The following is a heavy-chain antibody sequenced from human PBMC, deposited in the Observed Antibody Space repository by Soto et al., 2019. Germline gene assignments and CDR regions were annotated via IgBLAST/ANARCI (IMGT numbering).Heavy chain of an antibody. J-gene: IGHJ5*02. CDR2: IYWDGEK. V-gene: IGHV2-5*02. Sequence: QITLKESGPTLVKPTQTLTQTSTFSGFSLSTTGVGVGWIRQPPGKALEWLALIYWDGEKRYSPSLKSRLTITKDTSKNQVVLTITNMDPVDTATYYCAHRPWYAFEPWGQGILVTVSS. CDR3: AHRPWYAFEP. CDR1: GFSLSTTGVG. D-gene: IGHD6-13*01.